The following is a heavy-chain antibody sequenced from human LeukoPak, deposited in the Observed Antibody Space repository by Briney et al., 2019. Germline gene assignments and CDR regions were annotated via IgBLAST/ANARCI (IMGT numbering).Heavy chain of an antibody. Sequence: PSLTLSLTCAVSGDSISSGTYSWTWIRQPPGKGLEWIGFISHSGSTYYNPSLKSRVTMSVDRSENQFSLKLSSVTAADTAVYYCARGLIVPSTIFDYWGQGALVTVSP. V-gene: IGHV4-30-2*01. D-gene: IGHD2-2*02. CDR3: ARGLIVPSTIFDY. CDR2: ISHSGST. CDR1: GDSISSGTYS. J-gene: IGHJ4*02.